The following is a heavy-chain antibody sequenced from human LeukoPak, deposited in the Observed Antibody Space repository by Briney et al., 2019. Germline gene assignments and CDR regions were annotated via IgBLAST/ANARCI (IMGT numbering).Heavy chain of an antibody. J-gene: IGHJ6*03. CDR2: IYYSGST. CDR3: ARAPPPGLYYMGV. Sequence: SETLSLTCTVSGGSISSSSYYWGWIRQPPGKGLEWIGSIYYSGSTYYNPSLKSRVTISVDTSKNQFSLKLSSVTAADTAVYYCARAPPPGLYYMGVWGKGTTVTVSS. V-gene: IGHV4-39*01. CDR1: GGSISSSSYY.